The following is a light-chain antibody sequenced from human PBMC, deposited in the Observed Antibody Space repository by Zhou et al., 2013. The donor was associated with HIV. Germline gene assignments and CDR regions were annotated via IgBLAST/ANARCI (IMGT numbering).Light chain of an antibody. CDR3: QHYGTSLWT. J-gene: IGKJ1*01. V-gene: IGKV3-20*01. Sequence: PGERATLSCRTSQSVSSSFLAWYQQKPGQAPRLLIYGASSRATDIPERFSGSGSGTDFTLTISRLEPEDFAVYYCQHYGTSLWTFGQGTKVEIK. CDR1: QSVSSSF. CDR2: GAS.